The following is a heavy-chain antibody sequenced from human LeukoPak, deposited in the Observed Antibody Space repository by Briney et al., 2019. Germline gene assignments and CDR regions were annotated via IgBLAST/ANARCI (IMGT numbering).Heavy chain of an antibody. D-gene: IGHD2-2*01. V-gene: IGHV1-69*02. CDR2: IIPILGIA. CDR3: ARALGYCSSTSCSIDAFDI. J-gene: IGHJ3*02. CDR1: GGTFSSYT. Sequence: ASVKVSCKASGGTFSSYTISWVRQAPGQGLEWMGRIIPILGIANYAQKFQGRVTITADKSTSTAYMELSSLRSEDTAVYHCARALGYCSSTSCSIDAFDIWGQGTMVTVSS.